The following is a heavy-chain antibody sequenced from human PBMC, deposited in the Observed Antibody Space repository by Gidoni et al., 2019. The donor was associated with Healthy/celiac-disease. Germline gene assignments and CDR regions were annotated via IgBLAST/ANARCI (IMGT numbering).Heavy chain of an antibody. J-gene: IGHJ5*02. V-gene: IGHV4-34*01. CDR3: ASLEFPHYYGSGRT. D-gene: IGHD3-10*01. CDR1: GGSFSGSY. Sequence: QVQLQQWGAGLLKPSETLSLTCAVYGGSFSGSYWSWIRQPPGKGLEWIGEINHSGSTNYNPSLKSRVTISVDTSKNQFSLKLSSVTAADTAVYYCASLEFPHYYGSGRTWGQGTLVTVSS. CDR2: INHSGST.